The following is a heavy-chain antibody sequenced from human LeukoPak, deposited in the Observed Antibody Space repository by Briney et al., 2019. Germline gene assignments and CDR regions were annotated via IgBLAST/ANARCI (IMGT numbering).Heavy chain of an antibody. CDR1: GFTFSSYA. CDR3: AKDRGYTDSRLGFDY. V-gene: IGHV3-23*01. Sequence: GGSLRLSCAASGFTFSSYAMSWVRQAPGKGLEWVSAISGSGGSTYYADSVKGRFTISRDNSKNTLYLQMNSLRAEDTAVYYCAKDRGYTDSRLGFDYWGQGTLVTVSS. J-gene: IGHJ4*02. D-gene: IGHD3-10*01. CDR2: ISGSGGST.